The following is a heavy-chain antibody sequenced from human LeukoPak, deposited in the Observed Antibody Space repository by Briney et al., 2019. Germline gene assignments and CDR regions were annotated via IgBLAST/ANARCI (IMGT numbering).Heavy chain of an antibody. Sequence: SETLSLTCTVSGGSISSSSYYWGWIRQPPGEGLEWIGSIYYSGSTYYNPSLKSRVTISVDTSKNQFSLKLSSVTAADTAVYYCARIAVVLRFLEWLPYYFDYWGQGTLVTVSS. J-gene: IGHJ4*02. CDR2: IYYSGST. D-gene: IGHD3-3*01. V-gene: IGHV4-39*07. CDR1: GGSISSSSYY. CDR3: ARIAVVLRFLEWLPYYFDY.